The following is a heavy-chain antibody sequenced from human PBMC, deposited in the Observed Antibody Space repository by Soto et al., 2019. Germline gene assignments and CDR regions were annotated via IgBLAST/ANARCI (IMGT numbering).Heavy chain of an antibody. CDR1: GGTFSSYT. J-gene: IGHJ4*02. CDR3: ARGVVVEGVGSV. CDR2: IIPILGIA. Sequence: QVQLVQSGAEVKKPGSSVKVSCKASGGTFSSYTISWVRQAPGQGLEWMGRIIPILGIANYAQKFQGRVTITADKSTSTAYVELSSLRSEDAAVYYCARGVVVEGVGSVGGQGTLVTVSS. V-gene: IGHV1-69*02. D-gene: IGHD2-2*01.